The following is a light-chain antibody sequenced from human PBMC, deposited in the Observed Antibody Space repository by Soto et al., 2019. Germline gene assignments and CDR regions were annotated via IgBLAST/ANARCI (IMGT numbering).Light chain of an antibody. Sequence: QSALTQPASVSGSPGQSITISCTGTSSDVGGYNYVAWYQQHPGKAPKLILYDVSDRPSGVSDRFSGSKSDNTASLSISGLQADDEADYYCSSYAAGSALVVFGGGTKVTVL. CDR2: DVS. CDR3: SSYAAGSALVV. CDR1: SSDVGGYNY. J-gene: IGLJ2*01. V-gene: IGLV2-14*01.